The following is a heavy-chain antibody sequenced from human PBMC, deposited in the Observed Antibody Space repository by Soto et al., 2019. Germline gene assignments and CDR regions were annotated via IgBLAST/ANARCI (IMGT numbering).Heavy chain of an antibody. V-gene: IGHV1-2*04. Sequence: ASVKVSCKASGYTFTGYYMHWVRQAPGQGLEWMGWINPNSGGTNYAQKFQGWVTMTRDTSISTAYMELSRLRSDDTVVYYCAIERLDYSNSYYYYYGMDVWGQGTTVTVSS. D-gene: IGHD4-4*01. J-gene: IGHJ6*02. CDR3: AIERLDYSNSYYYYYGMDV. CDR2: INPNSGGT. CDR1: GYTFTGYY.